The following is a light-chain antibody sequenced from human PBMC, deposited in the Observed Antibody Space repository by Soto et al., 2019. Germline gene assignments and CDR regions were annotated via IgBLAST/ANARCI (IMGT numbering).Light chain of an antibody. CDR2: WAS. V-gene: IGKV4-1*01. Sequence: DIVMTQSPDSLAVSLGERATINCKSSQTVLHGSNYLAWYQQKLGQSPKLLIYWASTRESGVPDRFSGSGSVTDFTLTINTLQAEDVAIYYCQQYYTTPVTFGQGTKVEIK. CDR1: QTVLHGSNY. CDR3: QQYYTTPVT. J-gene: IGKJ1*01.